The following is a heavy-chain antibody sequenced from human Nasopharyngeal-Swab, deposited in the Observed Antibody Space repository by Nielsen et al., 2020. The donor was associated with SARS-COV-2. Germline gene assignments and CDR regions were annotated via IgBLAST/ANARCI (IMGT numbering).Heavy chain of an antibody. V-gene: IGHV4-39*01. CDR2: LYYTGST. Sequence: SETLSLTCTVSGGSISSSSYYWGLIRQPPGKGLEWIGSLYYTGSTYYNPSLKSRVTISVDTSKNQFSLKLSSVTATDTAVYYCARRGGFGKNFDYWGQGTLVTVSS. J-gene: IGHJ4*02. CDR3: ARRGGFGKNFDY. D-gene: IGHD3-10*01. CDR1: GGSISSSSYY.